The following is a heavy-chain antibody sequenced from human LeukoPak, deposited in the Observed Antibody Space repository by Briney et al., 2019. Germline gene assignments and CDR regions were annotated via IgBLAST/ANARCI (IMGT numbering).Heavy chain of an antibody. J-gene: IGHJ4*02. D-gene: IGHD3-22*01. Sequence: GGSLRLSCAASGFTFSSYAMHWVRQAPGKGLEWVAVISYDGSNKYYADSVKGRFTISRDNSKNTLYLQMNSLRAEDTAVYYCARDLYYYDSRGYYPPGDYWGQGTLVTVSS. CDR1: GFTFSSYA. CDR3: ARDLYYYDSRGYYPPGDY. V-gene: IGHV3-30-3*01. CDR2: ISYDGSNK.